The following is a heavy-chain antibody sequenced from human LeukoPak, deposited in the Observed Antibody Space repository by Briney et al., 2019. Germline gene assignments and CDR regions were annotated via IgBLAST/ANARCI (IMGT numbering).Heavy chain of an antibody. Sequence: GGTLRLSCAACAFTFSSYDMHGVRQAPGKRLEWVAVIWYDGSNKYYADSVKGRFTISRDNSKNTLYLQMNSLRAEDTAVYYCARSMAVVPAAPSYYYYGMDVWGQGTTVTVSS. J-gene: IGHJ6*02. V-gene: IGHV3-33*01. CDR1: AFTFSSYD. D-gene: IGHD2-2*01. CDR2: IWYDGSNK. CDR3: ARSMAVVPAAPSYYYYGMDV.